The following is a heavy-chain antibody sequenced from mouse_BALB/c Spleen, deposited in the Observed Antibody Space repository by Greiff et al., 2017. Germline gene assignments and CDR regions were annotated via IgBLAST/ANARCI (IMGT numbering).Heavy chain of an antibody. J-gene: IGHJ3*01. CDR1: GYSITSGYY. CDR3: ARGGSGRVFAY. D-gene: IGHD1-1*01. V-gene: IGHV3-6*02. CDR2: ISYDGSN. Sequence: EVKLQESGPGLVKPSQSLSLTCSVTGYSITSGYYWNWIRQFPGNKLEWMGYISYDGSNNYNPSLKNRISITRDTSKNQFFLKLNSVTTEDTATYYCARGGSGRVFAYWGQGTLVTVSA.